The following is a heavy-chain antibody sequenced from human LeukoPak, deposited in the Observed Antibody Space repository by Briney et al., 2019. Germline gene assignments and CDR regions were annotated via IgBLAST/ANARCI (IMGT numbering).Heavy chain of an antibody. Sequence: ASVKVSCKASGYTFTGYYMHWVRQAPGQGLEWMGWINPNSGGTNYAQKFQGRVTMTRDTSISTAYMELSRLRSDDTAVYYCARHYYDSSGYDYWGQGTLVTVSS. J-gene: IGHJ4*02. CDR3: ARHYYDSSGYDY. D-gene: IGHD3-22*01. CDR2: INPNSGGT. V-gene: IGHV1-2*02. CDR1: GYTFTGYY.